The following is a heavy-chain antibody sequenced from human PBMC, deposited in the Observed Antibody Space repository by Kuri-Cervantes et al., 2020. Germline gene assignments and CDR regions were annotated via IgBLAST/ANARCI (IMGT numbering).Heavy chain of an antibody. CDR3: ARRRSWGETDNWFDP. D-gene: IGHD1-26*01. CDR2: IYPGDSDT. J-gene: IGHJ5*02. Sequence: GESLKISCKGSGYSFTSYWIGCVRQMPGKGLEWMGIIYPGDSDTRYSPSFQGQVTISADKSSSTAYLQWSSLKASDTAMYYCARRRSWGETDNWFDPWGQGTLVTVSS. V-gene: IGHV5-51*01. CDR1: GYSFTSYW.